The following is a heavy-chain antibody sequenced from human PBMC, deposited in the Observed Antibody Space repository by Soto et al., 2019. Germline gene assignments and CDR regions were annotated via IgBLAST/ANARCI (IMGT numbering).Heavy chain of an antibody. V-gene: IGHV3-30-3*01. CDR2: ISYDGGNK. J-gene: IGHJ6*02. D-gene: IGHD2-15*01. CDR1: GFTFRNYA. CDR3: ARGDREDIAVVIGVRPGEYGVDV. Sequence: QVQLVESGGGVVQPGRSLRLSWAASGFTFRNYAMHWVRQAPGKGLECVAVISYDGGNKFYRDYVKGRFTISRDNSKNTLYLQINSLSYEDAAVYYCARGDREDIAVVIGVRPGEYGVDVWGQGTTVTVS.